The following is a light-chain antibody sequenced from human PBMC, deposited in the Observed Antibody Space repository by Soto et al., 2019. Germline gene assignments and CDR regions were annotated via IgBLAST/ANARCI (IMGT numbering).Light chain of an antibody. CDR3: QQRSNWPPT. Sequence: EIVLTQSPAALSVSPGERVTLSCRASQGIGSTLAWYQQKPGQTPRLLIYDSSTRAIGIPTRFSGSRSGTEFTLTINGLQSEDFAVYYCQQRSNWPPTFGQGTRLEI. J-gene: IGKJ5*01. CDR1: QGIGST. CDR2: DSS. V-gene: IGKV3-15*01.